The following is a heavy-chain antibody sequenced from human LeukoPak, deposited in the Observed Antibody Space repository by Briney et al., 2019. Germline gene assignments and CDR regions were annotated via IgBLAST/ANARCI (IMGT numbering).Heavy chain of an antibody. CDR3: ARGYCSSTSCYMGRGVTFDP. D-gene: IGHD2-2*02. J-gene: IGHJ5*02. CDR2: INPNSGGT. V-gene: IGHV1-2*06. Sequence: GASVKVSCKASGYTFTGDYMHWVRQAPGQGLEWMGRINPNSGGTNYAQKFQGRVTMTRDTSISTAYMELSRLRSDDTAVYYCARGYCSSTSCYMGRGVTFDPWGQGTLVTVSS. CDR1: GYTFTGDY.